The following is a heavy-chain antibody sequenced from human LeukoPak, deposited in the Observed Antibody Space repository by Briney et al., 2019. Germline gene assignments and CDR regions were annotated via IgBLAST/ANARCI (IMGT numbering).Heavy chain of an antibody. J-gene: IGHJ4*02. CDR1: GFTFSSYG. CDR2: ISYDGSNK. V-gene: IGHV3-30*03. CDR3: ARDLTGYDFWSGYYSH. D-gene: IGHD3-3*01. Sequence: PGGSLRLSCAASGFTFSSYGMHWVRQAPGKGLEWVAVISYDGSNKYYADSVKGRFTISRDNAKNSLYLQMNSLRAEDTAVYYCARDLTGYDFWSGYYSHWGQGTLVTVSS.